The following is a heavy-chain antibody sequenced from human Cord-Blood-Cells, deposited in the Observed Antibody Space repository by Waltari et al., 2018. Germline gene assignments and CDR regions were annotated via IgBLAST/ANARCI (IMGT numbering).Heavy chain of an antibody. V-gene: IGHV1-69*01. CDR2: IIPIFGTA. J-gene: IGHJ4*02. Sequence: QVQLVQSGAEVKKPGSSVKVSCKASGGTFSSYAISWVRQAPGQGLELMGGIIPIFGTANYEQKFQGRVTITADESTSTAYMELSSLRSEDTAVYYCARETYYYDSSGYSTPYYFDYWGQGTLVTVSS. CDR1: GGTFSSYA. D-gene: IGHD3-22*01. CDR3: ARETYYYDSSGYSTPYYFDY.